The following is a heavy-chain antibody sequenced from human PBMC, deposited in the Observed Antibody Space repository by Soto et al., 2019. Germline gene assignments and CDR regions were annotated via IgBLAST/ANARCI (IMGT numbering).Heavy chain of an antibody. CDR3: ARPHFSSSYYFDY. J-gene: IGHJ4*02. CDR1: GYTFTSYA. V-gene: IGHV1-3*01. D-gene: IGHD6-13*01. Sequence: QVQLVQSGAEVKKPGASVKVSCKASGYTFTSYAMHWVRQAPGQRLEWMGWINAGNGNTKYSQKFQGRVTITRDTSASTADMELSSLRSEDTAVYYCARPHFSSSYYFDYWGQGTLVTVSS. CDR2: INAGNGNT.